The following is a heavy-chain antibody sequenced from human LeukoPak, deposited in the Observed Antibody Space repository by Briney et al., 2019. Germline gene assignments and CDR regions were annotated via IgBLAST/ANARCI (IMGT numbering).Heavy chain of an antibody. CDR1: GYTFTGYY. Sequence: ASVKVSCKASGYTFTGYYMHWVRQAPGQGLEWMGWINPNSGGTNYAQKFQGRATMTRDTSISTAYMELSRLRSDDTAVYYCARSEQQLVYYYMDVWGKGTTVTVSS. CDR3: ARSEQQLVYYYMDV. D-gene: IGHD6-13*01. J-gene: IGHJ6*03. V-gene: IGHV1-2*02. CDR2: INPNSGGT.